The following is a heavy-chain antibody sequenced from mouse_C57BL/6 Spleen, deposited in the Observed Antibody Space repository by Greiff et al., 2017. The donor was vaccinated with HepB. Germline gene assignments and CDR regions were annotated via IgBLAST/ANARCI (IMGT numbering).Heavy chain of an antibody. V-gene: IGHV7-3*01. J-gene: IGHJ4*01. CDR1: GFTFTDSS. CDR3: ARYKRGSGSTHYYAMDY. Sequence: EVQVVASGGCLVQPGGSLSLSFSSSGFTFTDSSLRWVRQPPGKALEWLGFIRNKANGYTTEYSASVKGRFTISRDNSQSILYLQMNALRAEDSATYYCARYKRGSGSTHYYAMDYWGQGTSVTVSS. D-gene: IGHD1-1*01. CDR2: IRNKANGYTT.